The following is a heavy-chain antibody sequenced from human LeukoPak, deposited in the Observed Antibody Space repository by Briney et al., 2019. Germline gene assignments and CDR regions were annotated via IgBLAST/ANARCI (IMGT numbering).Heavy chain of an antibody. CDR2: ISSSGSTI. D-gene: IGHD3-16*01. J-gene: IGHJ4*02. V-gene: IGHV3-48*03. CDR3: WSYFGGGNPLDY. Sequence: GGSLRLSCAASGFTFSSYEMSWVRQAPGKGLEWVSYISSSGSTIYYADSVKGRFTISRDNAKNSLYLQMNSLRAEDTAVYYCWSYFGGGNPLDYWGQGTLVTVSS. CDR1: GFTFSSYE.